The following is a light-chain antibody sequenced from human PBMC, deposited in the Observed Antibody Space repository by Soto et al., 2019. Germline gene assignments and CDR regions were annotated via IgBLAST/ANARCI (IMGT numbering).Light chain of an antibody. Sequence: DIQMTQSPSTLSASVGDRVTITCRASQTISSSLAWYQQQPGKAPKLLIYDVSTLKRGGPSRFSGSRSGTEFTLSISSLQPDDFATDYGQQYHTFSYTVGQGTSLESK. CDR3: QQYHTFSYT. CDR1: QTISSS. V-gene: IGKV1-5*01. CDR2: DVS. J-gene: IGKJ2*01.